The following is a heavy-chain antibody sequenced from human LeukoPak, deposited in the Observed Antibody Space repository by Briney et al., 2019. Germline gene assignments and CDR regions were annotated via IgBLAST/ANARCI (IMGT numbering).Heavy chain of an antibody. Sequence: GGSLRLSCAASGFTFSSYWMSWVRQAPGKGLEWVANIKKDGSEKYYVDSVKGRFTISRDNAKNSLYLQMNSLRAEDTAVYYCARPRIAAAGAKAYYFDYWGQGTLVTVSS. CDR1: GFTFSSYW. V-gene: IGHV3-7*01. J-gene: IGHJ4*02. CDR3: ARPRIAAAGAKAYYFDY. D-gene: IGHD6-13*01. CDR2: IKKDGSEK.